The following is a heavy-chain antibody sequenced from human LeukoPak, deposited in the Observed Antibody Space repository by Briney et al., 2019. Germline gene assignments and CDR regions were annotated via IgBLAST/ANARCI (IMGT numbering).Heavy chain of an antibody. D-gene: IGHD6-13*01. CDR2: IIPIFGTA. CDR3: ARDGIAAAGTLLNWFDP. V-gene: IGHV1-69*01. J-gene: IGHJ5*02. CDR1: GGTFSSYA. Sequence: GSSVKVSCKASGGTFSSYAISWVRQAPGQGLEWMGGIIPIFGTANYAQKFQGRVTITADESTSTAYMELSSLRSEDTAMYYCARDGIAAAGTLLNWFDPWGQGTLVAVSS.